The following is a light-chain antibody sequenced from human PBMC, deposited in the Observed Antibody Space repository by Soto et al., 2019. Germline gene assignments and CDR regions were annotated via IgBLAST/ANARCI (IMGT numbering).Light chain of an antibody. Sequence: DIVMTQSTDSLAVSLGERATINCKYSQSVLYSSNNKNYLAWYQQKPGQPPKLLIYCASTRESGVPDRFSGSGSGPDFTLTISSLQAEDVAVYYCQQYYSTPWTFGQGTKVEIK. CDR3: QQYYSTPWT. V-gene: IGKV4-1*01. CDR1: QSVLYSSNNKNY. CDR2: CAS. J-gene: IGKJ1*01.